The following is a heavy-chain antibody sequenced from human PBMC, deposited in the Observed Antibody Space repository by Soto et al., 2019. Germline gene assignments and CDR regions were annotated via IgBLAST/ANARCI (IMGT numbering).Heavy chain of an antibody. V-gene: IGHV3-23*01. Sequence: EVQLLESGGGLVQPGGSLRLSCVASGFSFSSFAMNWVRQAPRRGLEWVSVISGSGGSTYYADSVKGRFTISRDNSKNTMYLQMNSLRAEDTAVYYCAKAKGIVPTTTIEYWGQGTLVTDSS. D-gene: IGHD5-12*01. CDR3: AKAKGIVPTTTIEY. CDR2: ISGSGGST. J-gene: IGHJ4*02. CDR1: GFSFSSFA.